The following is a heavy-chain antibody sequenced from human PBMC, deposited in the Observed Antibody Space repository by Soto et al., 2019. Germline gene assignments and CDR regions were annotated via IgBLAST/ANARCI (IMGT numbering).Heavy chain of an antibody. D-gene: IGHD2-2*01. CDR3: ATFCRSTSCQGAIDF. J-gene: IGHJ3*01. V-gene: IGHV1-24*01. CDR1: GYTLTELS. Sequence: ASVKVSCKVSGYTLTELSMHWVRQAPGKGLEWMGGFDPEDGETIYAQKFQGRVTMTEDTSTDTAYMELSSLRSEDTAVYYCATFCRSTSCQGAIDFWGKGPMVTGS. CDR2: FDPEDGET.